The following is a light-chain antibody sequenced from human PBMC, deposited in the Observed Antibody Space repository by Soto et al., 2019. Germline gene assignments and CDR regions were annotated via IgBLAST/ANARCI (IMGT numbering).Light chain of an antibody. CDR1: QSVSSN. Sequence: EIVMTQSPATLSVSPGERATLSCRASQSVSSNLAWYQQKPGQAPRLLIYGASTRATGVPARFSGSRSGTEFTLIVSSLQSEDFAVYYCQQYNNWPPWTFGPGTKVDIK. CDR2: GAS. J-gene: IGKJ3*01. V-gene: IGKV3-15*01. CDR3: QQYNNWPPWT.